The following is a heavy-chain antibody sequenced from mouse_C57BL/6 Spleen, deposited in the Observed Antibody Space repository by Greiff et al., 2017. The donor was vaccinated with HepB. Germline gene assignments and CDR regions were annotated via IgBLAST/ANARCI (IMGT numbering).Heavy chain of an antibody. CDR2: IDPEDGET. D-gene: IGHD1-1*01. Sequence: VQLKESGAELVKPGASVKLSCTASGFNIKDYYMHWVKQRTEQGLEWIGRIDPEDGETKYAPKFQGKATITADTSSNTAYLQLSSLTSEDTAVYYCARPFYGSSYVEYFDVWGTGTTVTVSS. CDR3: ARPFYGSSYVEYFDV. V-gene: IGHV14-2*01. CDR1: GFNIKDYY. J-gene: IGHJ1*03.